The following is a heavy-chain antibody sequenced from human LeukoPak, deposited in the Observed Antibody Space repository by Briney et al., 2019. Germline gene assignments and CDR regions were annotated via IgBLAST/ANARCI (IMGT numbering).Heavy chain of an antibody. D-gene: IGHD1-7*01. CDR2: INTNTGNP. CDR3: ARPLYLELYYMDV. V-gene: IGHV7-4-1*02. J-gene: IGHJ6*03. CDR1: GYTFTSYA. Sequence: ASVKVSCKASGYTFTSYAMNWVRQAPGQGLEWMGWINTNTGNPTYAQGFTGRFVFSLDTSVSTAYLQISSLKAEDTAVYSCARPLYLELYYMDVWGKGTTVTVSS.